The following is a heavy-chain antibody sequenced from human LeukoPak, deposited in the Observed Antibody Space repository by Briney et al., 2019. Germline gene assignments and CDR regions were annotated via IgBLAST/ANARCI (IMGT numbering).Heavy chain of an antibody. J-gene: IGHJ4*02. CDR1: GGSISSVGYN. CDR3: ARVLRGYYFDY. Sequence: SDTLSLTCTVSGGSISSVGYNWSWIRRHPGKGLEWIGYIYYSGSTYYNPSLKSRVTISVDTSKNQFSLKLSSVTAADTAVYYCARVLRGYYFDYWGQGTLVTVSS. V-gene: IGHV4-31*03. D-gene: IGHD2-15*01. CDR2: IYYSGST.